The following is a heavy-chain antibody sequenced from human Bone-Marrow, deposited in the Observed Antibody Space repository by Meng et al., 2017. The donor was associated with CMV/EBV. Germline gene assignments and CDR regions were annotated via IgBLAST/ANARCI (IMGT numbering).Heavy chain of an antibody. Sequence: ASVKVSCKASGYTFTGYYMHWVRQAPGQGLEWMGWINPNSGGTNYAQKFQGRVTMTRDTSISTAYMELSRLRPDDTAVYYCARGTIMNRDYHHHGVDVWGQGTTVTVSS. CDR2: INPNSGGT. J-gene: IGHJ6*02. V-gene: IGHV1-2*02. D-gene: IGHD4-11*01. CDR3: ARGTIMNRDYHHHGVDV. CDR1: GYTFTGYY.